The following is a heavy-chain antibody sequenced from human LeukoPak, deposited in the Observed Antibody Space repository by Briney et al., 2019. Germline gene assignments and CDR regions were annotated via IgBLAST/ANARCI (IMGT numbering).Heavy chain of an antibody. D-gene: IGHD3-10*01. CDR2: ISSSSSYI. V-gene: IGHV3-21*01. Sequence: GGSLRLSCAASGFTFSNYWMHWVRHAPGKGLEWVSSISSSSSYIYYADSVKGRFTISRDNAKNSLYLQMNSLRAEDTAVYYCARDGLLWFGELFSWFDPWGQGTLVTVSS. CDR1: GFTFSNYW. J-gene: IGHJ5*02. CDR3: ARDGLLWFGELFSWFDP.